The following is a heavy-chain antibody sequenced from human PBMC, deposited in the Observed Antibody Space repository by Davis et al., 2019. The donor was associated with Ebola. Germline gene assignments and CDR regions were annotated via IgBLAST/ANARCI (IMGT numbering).Heavy chain of an antibody. V-gene: IGHV3-21*01. CDR3: ARDVGRDPIDY. Sequence: PGGSLTLSCAASGLTFRSNSMNWVRQAPGKGLEWVSSISSSSSYIYYTDSVKGRFTISRDNAKNSLYLQMNSLRAEDTAVYYCARDVGRDPIDYWGQGTLVTVSS. D-gene: IGHD5-24*01. CDR2: ISSSSSYI. J-gene: IGHJ4*02. CDR1: GLTFRSNS.